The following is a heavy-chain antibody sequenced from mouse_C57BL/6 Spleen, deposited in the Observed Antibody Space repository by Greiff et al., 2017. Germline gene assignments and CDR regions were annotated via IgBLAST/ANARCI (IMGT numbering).Heavy chain of an antibody. CDR1: GFSLTSYG. J-gene: IGHJ1*03. D-gene: IGHD1-1*01. V-gene: IGHV2-2*01. CDR3: AGFTTVVATSGYFDV. Sequence: QVQLKQSGPGLVQPSQSLSITCTVSGFSLTSYGVHWVRQSPGKGLEWLGVIWSGGSTDYNAAFISRLSISKDNSKSQVFFKMNSLQADDTAIYSCAGFTTVVATSGYFDVWGTGTTVTVSS. CDR2: IWSGGST.